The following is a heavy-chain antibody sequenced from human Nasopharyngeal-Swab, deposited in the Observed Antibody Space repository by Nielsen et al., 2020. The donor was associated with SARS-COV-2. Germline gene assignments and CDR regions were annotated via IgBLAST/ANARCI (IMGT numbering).Heavy chain of an antibody. CDR1: GFPFSNYN. Sequence: GESLKLSCASSGFPFSNYNMNWVRQPPGKGLEWVSSISGSTTYIYYADSVRGRFTISRDNAKNPLYLKMNSLRAEDTAVYFCARIAGRGSIYYYYMDVWGTGTTVTVSS. CDR2: ISGSTTYI. J-gene: IGHJ6*03. D-gene: IGHD1-26*01. V-gene: IGHV3-21*01. CDR3: ARIAGRGSIYYYYMDV.